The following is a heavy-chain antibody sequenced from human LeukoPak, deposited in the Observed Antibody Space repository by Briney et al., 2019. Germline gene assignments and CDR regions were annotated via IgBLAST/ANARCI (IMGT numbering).Heavy chain of an antibody. CDR2: IIPILGIA. CDR3: ARDNYYDSSGYYL. Sequence: ASVKDSCKASGGTFSSYAISWVRQAPGQGLEWMGRIIPILGIANYAQKFQGRVTITADKSTSTAYMELSSLRSEDTAVYYCARDNYYDSSGYYLWGQGTLVTVSS. J-gene: IGHJ4*02. D-gene: IGHD3-22*01. V-gene: IGHV1-69*04. CDR1: GGTFSSYA.